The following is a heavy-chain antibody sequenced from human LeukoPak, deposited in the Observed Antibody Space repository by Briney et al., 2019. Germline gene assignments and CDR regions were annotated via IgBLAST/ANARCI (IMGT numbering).Heavy chain of an antibody. CDR3: ARDPDGYNLNYASDDAFDI. D-gene: IGHD5-24*01. V-gene: IGHV1-46*01. CDR2: INPSGGST. J-gene: IGHJ3*02. Sequence: GASVKVSCKASGYTFTSYYMHWVRQAPGQGLEWMGIINPSGGSTSYAQKFQGRVTMTRDMSTSTVYMELSSLRSDDTAVYYCARDPDGYNLNYASDDAFDIWGQGTMVTVSS. CDR1: GYTFTSYY.